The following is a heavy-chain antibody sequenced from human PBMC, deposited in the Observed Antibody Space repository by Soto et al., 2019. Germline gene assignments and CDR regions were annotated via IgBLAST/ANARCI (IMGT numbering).Heavy chain of an antibody. CDR2: INAGNGNT. CDR1: GYTFTSYA. V-gene: IGHV1-3*01. CDR3: ARGPGGPDGPEDY. D-gene: IGHD2-15*01. J-gene: IGHJ4*02. Sequence: QVQLVQSGAEVKKPGASVKVSCKASGYTFTSYAMHWVRQAPGQRLEWMGWINAGNGNTKYSRKFQGRVTITRDTSASTAYMELSSLRSEDTAVYYCARGPGGPDGPEDYWGQGTLVTVSS.